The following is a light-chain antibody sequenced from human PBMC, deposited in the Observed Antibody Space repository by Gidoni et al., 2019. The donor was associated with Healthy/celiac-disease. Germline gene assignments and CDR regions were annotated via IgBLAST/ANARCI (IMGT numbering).Light chain of an antibody. Sequence: DIKMTQSPSSLSASVGDRVTLTCRASQIISSYLNWYRQKPGKAPKLLIYAESSLQSGVPSRFSGSGSGTDFTLTISSLQPEDFATYYCQQSYSTPLLTFGGGTKVEIK. J-gene: IGKJ4*01. CDR1: QIISSY. CDR2: AES. CDR3: QQSYSTPLLT. V-gene: IGKV1-39*01.